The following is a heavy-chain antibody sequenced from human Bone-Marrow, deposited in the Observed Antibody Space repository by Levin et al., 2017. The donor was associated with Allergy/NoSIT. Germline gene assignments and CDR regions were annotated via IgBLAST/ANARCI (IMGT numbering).Heavy chain of an antibody. CDR3: AREAGAAAGRSVDY. Sequence: TSSETLSLTCTVSGGSLSSYYWSWIRQPAGKGLEWIGRIYTSGSTNYNPSLKSRVTMSVDTSKNQFSLQLSSVTAADTAVYYCAREAGAAAGRSVDYWGQGTLVTVSS. J-gene: IGHJ4*02. D-gene: IGHD6-13*01. CDR1: GGSLSSYY. V-gene: IGHV4-4*07. CDR2: IYTSGST.